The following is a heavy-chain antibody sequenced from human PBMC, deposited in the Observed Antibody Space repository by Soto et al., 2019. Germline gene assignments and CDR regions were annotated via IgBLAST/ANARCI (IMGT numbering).Heavy chain of an antibody. Sequence: GASVKVSCKASVGTFSSYAISWVRQVPGQGLEWMGGIIPIFGTANYAQKFQGRVTITADESTSTAYMELSSLRSEDTAVYYCARDIAVAGIYYYYGMGVWGQGTTVTVSS. D-gene: IGHD6-19*01. CDR1: VGTFSSYA. CDR2: IIPIFGTA. CDR3: ARDIAVAGIYYYYGMGV. V-gene: IGHV1-69*13. J-gene: IGHJ6*02.